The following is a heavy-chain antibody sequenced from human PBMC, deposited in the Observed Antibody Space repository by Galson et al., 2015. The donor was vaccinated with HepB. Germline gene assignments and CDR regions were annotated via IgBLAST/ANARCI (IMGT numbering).Heavy chain of an antibody. Sequence: SLRLSCAASGFTYSNYAMSWVRQAPGRGLEWVSTINGSGGRTYYADSVKGRFTISRDSSKNTLDLQLDSLRAEDTALYYCAKGHQWNFRGVAFDSWGQGTLVSVSS. CDR2: INGSGGRT. CDR3: AKGHQWNFRGVAFDS. J-gene: IGHJ4*02. CDR1: GFTYSNYA. V-gene: IGHV3-23*01. D-gene: IGHD6-19*01.